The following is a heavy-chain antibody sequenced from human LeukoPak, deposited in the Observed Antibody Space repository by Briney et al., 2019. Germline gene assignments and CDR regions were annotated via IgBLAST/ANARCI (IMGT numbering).Heavy chain of an antibody. J-gene: IGHJ4*02. V-gene: IGHV4-61*08. D-gene: IGHD3-10*01. CDR3: ARAHALTAHGSGSYYRY. CDR2: IYYSGST. Sequence: PSETLSLTCTVSGGSISSGGYYWSWIRQPPGKGLEWIGYIYYSGSTNYNPSLKSRVTISVDTSKNQFSLKLSSVTAADTAVYYCARAHALTAHGSGSYYRYWGQGTLVTVSS. CDR1: GGSISSGGYY.